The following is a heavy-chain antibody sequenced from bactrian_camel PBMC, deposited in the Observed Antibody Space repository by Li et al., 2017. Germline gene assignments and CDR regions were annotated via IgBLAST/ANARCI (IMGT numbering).Heavy chain of an antibody. V-gene: IGHV3S53*01. CDR2: VDSNGVT. J-gene: IGHJ4*01. CDR3: AAEDQAPWDMGWICNYNS. D-gene: IGHD3*01. CDR1: ESTYRSIC. Sequence: PLVESGGGSVQAGGSLTLSCTASESTYRSICMAWFRQAPGSQRETVATVDSNGVTKVAGSVKGRFTLSKDNAKNTLYLRMDNLKPEDTALYTCAAEDQAPWDMGWICNYNSWGQGTQVTVS.